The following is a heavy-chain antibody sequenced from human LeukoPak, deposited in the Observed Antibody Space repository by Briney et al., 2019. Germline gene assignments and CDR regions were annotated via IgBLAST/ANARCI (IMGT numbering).Heavy chain of an antibody. Sequence: VAAVKVSCKASGGTFSSYAISWVRQAPGQGREWMGGIIPIFGTANYAQKFQGRVTITTDESTSTAYMELSSLRSEDTAVYYCARDEGKGGSPTGDWGQGTLVTVSS. V-gene: IGHV1-69*05. CDR2: IIPIFGTA. J-gene: IGHJ4*02. CDR3: ARDEGKGGSPTGD. D-gene: IGHD1-26*01. CDR1: GGTFSSYA.